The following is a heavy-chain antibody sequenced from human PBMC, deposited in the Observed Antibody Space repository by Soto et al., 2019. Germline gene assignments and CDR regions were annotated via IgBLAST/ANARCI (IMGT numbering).Heavy chain of an antibody. CDR2: ISSSSSYI. CDR1: GFTFSSYS. CDR3: ARENEIAGAGKEYDAFDI. J-gene: IGHJ3*02. D-gene: IGHD6-13*01. Sequence: GGSLRLSCAASGFTFSSYSMNWFRQAPGKGLEWVSSISSSSSYIYYADSVKGRFTISRDNAKNSLYLQMNSLRAEDTAVYYCARENEIAGAGKEYDAFDIWGQGTMVTV. V-gene: IGHV3-21*01.